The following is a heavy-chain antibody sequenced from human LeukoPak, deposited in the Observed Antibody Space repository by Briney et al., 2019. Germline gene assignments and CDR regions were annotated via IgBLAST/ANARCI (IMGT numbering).Heavy chain of an antibody. Sequence: PSEALSLTCTVSGGSISSYYWSWIRQPPGKGLEWIEYIYYSGSTNYNPSLKSRVTISVDTSKNQFSLKLSSVTAADTAVYYCARYGPRGVDYWGQGTLVTVSS. D-gene: IGHD3-10*01. V-gene: IGHV4-59*01. CDR3: ARYGPRGVDY. CDR1: GGSISSYY. CDR2: IYYSGST. J-gene: IGHJ4*02.